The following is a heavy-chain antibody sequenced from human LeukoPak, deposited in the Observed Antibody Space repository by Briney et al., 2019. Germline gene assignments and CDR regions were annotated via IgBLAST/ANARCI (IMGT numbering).Heavy chain of an antibody. J-gene: IGHJ4*02. CDR2: MYHTGTT. Sequence: PSETLSLTCAVSGGSISSSNWWNWVRQSPGQGLEWIGEMYHTGTTNYNASLRSRVTVSVDKSKNQFSLKLTSVTAADTAVYYCARRYCNGGTCYPFDYWGQGTQVTVSS. CDR3: ARRYCNGGTCYPFDY. CDR1: GGSISSSNW. V-gene: IGHV4-4*02. D-gene: IGHD2-15*01.